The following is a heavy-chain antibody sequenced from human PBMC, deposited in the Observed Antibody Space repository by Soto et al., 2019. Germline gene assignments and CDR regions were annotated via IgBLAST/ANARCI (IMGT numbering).Heavy chain of an antibody. CDR1: GYIFTNYW. D-gene: IGHD3-10*01. Sequence: PGESLKISCKASGYIFTNYWIGWVRQMPGKGLEWMGLIFPHDSETRYSPSFQGQVTISADESITTAYLEWSSLQASYTAIYFCAWGGKVVYYGSTEHRYYAMDVWGQGTTVTVSS. CDR3: AWGGKVVYYGSTEHRYYAMDV. J-gene: IGHJ6*02. V-gene: IGHV5-51*01. CDR2: IFPHDSET.